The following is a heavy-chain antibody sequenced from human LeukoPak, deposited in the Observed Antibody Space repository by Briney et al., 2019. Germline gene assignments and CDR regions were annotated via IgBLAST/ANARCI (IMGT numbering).Heavy chain of an antibody. CDR1: GGSFSGYY. J-gene: IGHJ3*02. D-gene: IGHD3-16*01. V-gene: IGHV4-34*01. Sequence: SETLSLTCAVYGGSFSGYYWSWIRQPPGKGLEWIGEINHSGSTNYNPSLKSRVTISVDTSKNQFSLKLSSVTAADTAVYYCARWGTNAFDIWGQGTMVTVSS. CDR2: INHSGST. CDR3: ARWGTNAFDI.